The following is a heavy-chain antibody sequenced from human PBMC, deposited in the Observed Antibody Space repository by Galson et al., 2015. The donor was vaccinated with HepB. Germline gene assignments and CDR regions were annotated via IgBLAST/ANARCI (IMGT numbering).Heavy chain of an antibody. Sequence: CAISGDSVSSNSAAWNWIRQSPSRGLEWLGRTYYRSKWYNDYAVSVKSRITINPDTSKNQFSLQLNSVTPEDTAVYYCARVAWFGELFDYCYGMDVWGQGTTVTVSS. CDR2: TYYRSKWYN. J-gene: IGHJ6*02. V-gene: IGHV6-1*01. CDR3: ARVAWFGELFDYCYGMDV. CDR1: GDSVSSNSAA. D-gene: IGHD3-10*01.